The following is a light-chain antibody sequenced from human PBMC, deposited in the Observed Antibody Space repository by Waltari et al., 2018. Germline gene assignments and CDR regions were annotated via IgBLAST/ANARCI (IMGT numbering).Light chain of an antibody. Sequence: DIQMTQSPSSLSASVGDRVTITCRASQNITTYLNWYQQKPGKAPNLLIYAASSSQSGVPSRFSGSGSGTDFTLTISSLQPEDFATYYCQQSYSTPRTFGGGTKVEIK. CDR1: QNITTY. V-gene: IGKV1-39*01. J-gene: IGKJ4*01. CDR3: QQSYSTPRT. CDR2: AAS.